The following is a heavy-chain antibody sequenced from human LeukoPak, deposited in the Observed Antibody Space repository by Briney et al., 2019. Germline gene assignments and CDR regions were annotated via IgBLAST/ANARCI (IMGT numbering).Heavy chain of an antibody. Sequence: PSETLSLPCSVSGDSITGYYWGWIRQPPGKGLEWIGNIYYTGNTYYNSSLKSRVTISLDTSKNQFSLKVISMTAADTAAYYCTRSDGYGLFRICGRGTMVTVPS. CDR1: GDSITGYY. D-gene: IGHD3-10*01. V-gene: IGHV4-39*07. J-gene: IGHJ3*02. CDR3: TRSDGYGLFRI. CDR2: IYYTGNT.